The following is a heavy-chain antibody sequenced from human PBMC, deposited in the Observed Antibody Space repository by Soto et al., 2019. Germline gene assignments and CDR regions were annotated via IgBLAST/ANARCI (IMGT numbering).Heavy chain of an antibody. CDR1: GFTFSDPY. Sequence: GGALRLSCAASGFTFSDPYMTWIRQAPGKGPEWLSYISGGGAIISYADSVKGRFIISRDNAKRSLYLQMNSLTVEDTAVYYCSIDPRLADYCGQGTLVTVSA. D-gene: IGHD6-25*01. CDR2: ISGGGAII. J-gene: IGHJ4*02. V-gene: IGHV3-11*01. CDR3: SIDPRLADY.